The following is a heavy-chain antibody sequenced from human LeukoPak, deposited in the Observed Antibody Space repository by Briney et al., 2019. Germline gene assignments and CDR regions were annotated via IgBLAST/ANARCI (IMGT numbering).Heavy chain of an antibody. J-gene: IGHJ3*02. V-gene: IGHV4-31*03. CDR3: ARDLADMVRGDHDAFDI. CDR1: GGSISSGGYY. D-gene: IGHD3-10*01. Sequence: SQTLSLTCTVSGGSISSGGYYWSWIRQHPGKGLEWIGYIYYSGSTYYNPSLKSRVTISVDTSKNQFSLKLSSVTAADTAVYYCARDLADMVRGDHDAFDIWGQGTMVTVSS. CDR2: IYYSGST.